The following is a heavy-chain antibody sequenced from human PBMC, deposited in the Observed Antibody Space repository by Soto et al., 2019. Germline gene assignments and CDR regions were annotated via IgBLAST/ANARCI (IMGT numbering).Heavy chain of an antibody. CDR3: ARRYGYYFDY. Sequence: SETLSLTCTVSGGSISNYYWRWIRQPPGKGLEWIGYIYYSGSTNYSPSLKSRVTISVDTSKNQLSLKLSSVTAADTAVYYCARRYGYYFDYWGQGTLVTVS. D-gene: IGHD4-17*01. CDR1: GGSISNYY. CDR2: IYYSGST. V-gene: IGHV4-59*08. J-gene: IGHJ4*02.